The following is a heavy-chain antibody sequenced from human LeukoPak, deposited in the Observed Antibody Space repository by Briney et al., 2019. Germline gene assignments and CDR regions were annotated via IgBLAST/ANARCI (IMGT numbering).Heavy chain of an antibody. D-gene: IGHD2-8*02. Sequence: GGSLRLSCAASGFTFSSYSMNWVRQAPGRGLEWVAVIKQDGSDKYYVDSVKGRFTISRDNAKNSLYLQMNSLRAEDTAVYYCARGVPTGVDYFDYWGQGTLVTVSS. CDR3: ARGVPTGVDYFDY. V-gene: IGHV3-7*01. CDR1: GFTFSSYS. CDR2: IKQDGSDK. J-gene: IGHJ4*02.